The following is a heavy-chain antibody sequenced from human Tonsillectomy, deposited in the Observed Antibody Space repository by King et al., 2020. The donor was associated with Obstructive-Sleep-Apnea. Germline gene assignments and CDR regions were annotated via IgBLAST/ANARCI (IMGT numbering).Heavy chain of an antibody. V-gene: IGHV4-34*01. CDR3: ARLLRLYYYDSSGSPYFDY. D-gene: IGHD3-22*01. Sequence: VQLQQWGAGLLKPSETLSLTGAVYGGSFSGYYCSWIRQPPGKGLERIVEINHSGSTNYNPSLKSRVTISVDTSKNQFSLTLISVTAADTAVYYCARLLRLYYYDSSGSPYFDYWGQGTLVTVSS. CDR1: GGSFSGYY. J-gene: IGHJ4*02. CDR2: INHSGST.